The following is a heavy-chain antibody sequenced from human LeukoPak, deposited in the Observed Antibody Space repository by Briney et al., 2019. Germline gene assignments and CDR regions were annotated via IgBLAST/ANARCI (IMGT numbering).Heavy chain of an antibody. CDR1: GFTFSSYG. J-gene: IGHJ4*02. D-gene: IGHD6-19*01. Sequence: GRSLRLSCAASGFTFSSYGIHWVRQAPGKGLEWVAVISYDGSNKYYADSVKGRFTISRDNSKNTLYLQMNSLRAEDTAVYYCAKDGGYDVVDYWGQGTLVTVSS. CDR2: ISYDGSNK. V-gene: IGHV3-30*18. CDR3: AKDGGYDVVDY.